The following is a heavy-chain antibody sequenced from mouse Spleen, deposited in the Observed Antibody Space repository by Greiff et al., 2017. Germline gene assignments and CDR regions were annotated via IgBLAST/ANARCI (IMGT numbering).Heavy chain of an antibody. CDR1: GYTFTSYW. CDR2: IDPSDSYT. J-gene: IGHJ2*01. CDR3: ARKGLYYGSEDY. Sequence: QVQLQQPGAELVMPGASVKLSCKASGYTFTSYWMHWVKQRPGQGLEWIGEIDPSDSYTNYNQKFKGKATLTVDKSSSTAYMQLSSLTSEDSAVYYCARKGLYYGSEDYWGQGTTLTVSS. D-gene: IGHD1-1*01. V-gene: IGHV1-69*01.